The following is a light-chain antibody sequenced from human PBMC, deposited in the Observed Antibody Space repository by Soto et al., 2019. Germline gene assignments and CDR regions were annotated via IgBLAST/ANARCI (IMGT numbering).Light chain of an antibody. Sequence: QSALTQPASVSGSPGQSITISCTGTDSDVGGYNYVSWYQQHPGKAPKLMIYEVSKRPSGVPDRFSGSKSGNTASLTVSGLQAEDEADYYCSSYAGSNNVVFGGGTKLTVL. CDR2: EVS. CDR1: DSDVGGYNY. CDR3: SSYAGSNNVV. J-gene: IGLJ2*01. V-gene: IGLV2-8*01.